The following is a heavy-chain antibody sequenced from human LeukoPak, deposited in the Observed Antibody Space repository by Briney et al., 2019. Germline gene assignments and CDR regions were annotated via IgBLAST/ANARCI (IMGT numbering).Heavy chain of an antibody. D-gene: IGHD3-3*01. Sequence: PGGSLRLSCAASGFTVATDHMSWVRQAPGKGLEWVSLIYSGGSTYYADSVKGRFTIFRDSSKNTLYLQMNNLRAEDTAVYYCAARIWSAYYTFDCWGQGTLVTVSS. CDR3: AARIWSAYYTFDC. CDR2: IYSGGST. CDR1: GFTVATDH. J-gene: IGHJ4*02. V-gene: IGHV3-66*01.